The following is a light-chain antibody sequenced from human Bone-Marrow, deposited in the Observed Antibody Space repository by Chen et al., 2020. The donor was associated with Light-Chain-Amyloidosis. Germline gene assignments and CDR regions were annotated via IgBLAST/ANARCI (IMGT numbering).Light chain of an antibody. CDR2: EVT. J-gene: IGLJ1*01. CDR3: SSYTITNTLV. CDR1: SSDVGGDSH. V-gene: IGLV2-14*01. Sequence: QSALTQPASVSGSPGQSITISCTGTSSDVGGDSHVSWYQQHPDKAPKLMIYEVTNRPSWVSVRFSGSKSDNTPSLTISGLQTEDEAYYFCSSYTITNTLVFGSGTRVTVL.